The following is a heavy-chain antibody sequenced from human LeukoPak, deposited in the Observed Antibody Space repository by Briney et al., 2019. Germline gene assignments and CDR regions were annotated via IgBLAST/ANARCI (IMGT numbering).Heavy chain of an antibody. Sequence: GGSLRLSCAASGFSFSVYWMHWVRQAPGKGPVWVSRIKTDGSITDYADFVKGRFTISRDNAKNSLYLQMNSLRAEDTAVYYCARDGGSVAAAGQHYYYYYYMDVWGKGTTVTVSS. J-gene: IGHJ6*03. D-gene: IGHD6-13*01. CDR1: GFSFSVYW. CDR3: ARDGGSVAAAGQHYYYYYYMDV. CDR2: IKTDGSIT. V-gene: IGHV3-74*01.